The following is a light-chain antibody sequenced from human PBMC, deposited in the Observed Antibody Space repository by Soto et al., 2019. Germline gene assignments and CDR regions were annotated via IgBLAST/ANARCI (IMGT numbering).Light chain of an antibody. V-gene: IGKV3-20*01. J-gene: IGKJ1*01. Sequence: EIVLTQSPGTLSLSPRERATLSFRASQSVSNAYVAWYKHKVGQSPRLLIYGASNRAPGIPDRFSGSGSGTAFTNTISRLEPADFAVYYCQQYAASPRTFGQGNQV. CDR3: QQYAASPRT. CDR1: QSVSNAY. CDR2: GAS.